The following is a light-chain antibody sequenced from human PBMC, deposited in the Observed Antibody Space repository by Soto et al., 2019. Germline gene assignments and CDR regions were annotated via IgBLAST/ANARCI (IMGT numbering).Light chain of an antibody. Sequence: SSVLTQPPSVSVAPGKTATITCGGANIGSKRVHWYQQKPGQAPVLVIYYDSDRPSGIPERFSGSNPGDTATLTISRVEAGDEADYYCQVWDISSDHVIFGGGTKLTVL. CDR3: QVWDISSDHVI. CDR2: YDS. V-gene: IGLV3-21*04. J-gene: IGLJ2*01. CDR1: NIGSKR.